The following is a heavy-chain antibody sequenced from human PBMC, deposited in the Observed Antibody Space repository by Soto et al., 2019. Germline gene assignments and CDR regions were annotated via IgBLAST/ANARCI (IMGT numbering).Heavy chain of an antibody. CDR2: INWDGGGT. CDR1: GFTFDDYN. D-gene: IGHD1-26*01. Sequence: SLRLSCAASGFTFDDYNMHWVRQAPGKGLEWVSLINWDGGGTYYADSVKGRFTISRDKSKNSLYLQMSSLTTEDTALYYCARDISGYSGMDVWGQGTTVTVSS. J-gene: IGHJ6*02. V-gene: IGHV3-43*01. CDR3: ARDISGYSGMDV.